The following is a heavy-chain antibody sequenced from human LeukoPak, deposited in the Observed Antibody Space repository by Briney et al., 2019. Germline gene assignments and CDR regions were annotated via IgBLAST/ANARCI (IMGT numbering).Heavy chain of an antibody. CDR3: ARVRRAKRQNRYYFYYYMDV. V-gene: IGHV3-7*01. Sequence: GGSLRLSCAASGFTFSSYWMSWVRQAPGKGLEWVANIKQDGSEKYYVDSVKGRFTISRDNAKDSLYLQMNSLRAADTAVHFCARVRRAKRQNRYYFYYYMDVCGNGTTVTVSS. D-gene: IGHD1-14*01. CDR1: GFTFSSYW. J-gene: IGHJ6*03. CDR2: IKQDGSEK.